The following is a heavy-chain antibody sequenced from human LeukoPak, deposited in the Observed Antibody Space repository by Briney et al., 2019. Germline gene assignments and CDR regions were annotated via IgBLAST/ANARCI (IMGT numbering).Heavy chain of an antibody. Sequence: GGSLRLSCAASGFSFSNYWMIWVRLAPGKGLEWVANINQDGSEKYYVGSVEGRFTISRDDAKNSLYLQMNSLRVEDTAVYYCASSTYSSSPSWGQGTLVTVSS. CDR3: ASSTYSSSPS. J-gene: IGHJ5*02. CDR1: GFSFSNYW. V-gene: IGHV3-7*01. D-gene: IGHD6-6*01. CDR2: INQDGSEK.